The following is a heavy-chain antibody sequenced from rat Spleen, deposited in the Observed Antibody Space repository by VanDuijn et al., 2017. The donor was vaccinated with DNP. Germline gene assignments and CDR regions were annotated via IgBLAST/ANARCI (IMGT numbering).Heavy chain of an antibody. CDR2: TIGSGGNT. CDR3: STGGTEFNH. D-gene: IGHD1-11*01. CDR1: GFTFSDYW. Sequence: EVQLVESGGDLVQPGQSLKLSCVASGFTFSDYWMTWIRQVPGKGLEWVASTIGSGGNTYYPDSLKGRFTISRDNAKSSLSLQMDSLRSEDTATYYCSTGGTEFNHWGQGVMVTVSS. V-gene: IGHV5-31*01. J-gene: IGHJ2*01.